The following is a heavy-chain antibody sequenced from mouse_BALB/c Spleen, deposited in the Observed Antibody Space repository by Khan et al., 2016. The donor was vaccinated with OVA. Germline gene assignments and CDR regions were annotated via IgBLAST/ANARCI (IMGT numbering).Heavy chain of an antibody. Sequence: QVQLQQSGAELVKPGASVKLSCKASGYTFTSYQMYWVKQRPGQGLEWIGEINPNNGGTNFNEKFKSKATLTVDKSSSTAFMQLSSLNSEDSAVYYGKGGGYGGFAYWGQGTLVTVSA. CDR1: GYTFTSYQ. CDR2: INPNNGGT. V-gene: IGHV1S81*02. D-gene: IGHD3-1*01. CDR3: KGGGYGGFAY. J-gene: IGHJ3*01.